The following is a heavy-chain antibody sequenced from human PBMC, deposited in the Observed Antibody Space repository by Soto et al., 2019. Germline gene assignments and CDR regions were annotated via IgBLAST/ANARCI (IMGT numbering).Heavy chain of an antibody. Sequence: QVQLVQSGAEVKKPGASVKVSCKASGYTFTSYDINWVRQATGQGLEWMGWMNPNSGNTGYAQKCQRRVTMTRNTSISTDYMELSSLRSEDTAVYYCARDRIPHYYDSSGYDAFDIWGQGTMVTVSS. J-gene: IGHJ3*02. D-gene: IGHD3-22*01. V-gene: IGHV1-8*01. CDR2: MNPNSGNT. CDR3: ARDRIPHYYDSSGYDAFDI. CDR1: GYTFTSYD.